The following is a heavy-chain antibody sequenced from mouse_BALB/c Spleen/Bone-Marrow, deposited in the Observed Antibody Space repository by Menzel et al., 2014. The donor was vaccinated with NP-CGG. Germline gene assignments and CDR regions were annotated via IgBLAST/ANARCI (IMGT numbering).Heavy chain of an antibody. CDR3: ARSSSYDYDVGFAY. CDR1: GYSITRDYA. CDR2: ISYSGST. V-gene: IGHV3-2*02. D-gene: IGHD2-4*01. Sequence: EVQLQQSGPGLVKPSQSLSLTCIATGYSITRDYAWNWIRQFPGNKLEWMGYISYSGSTTYNPSLENRNSITRDTSKNQFILQLNSVTTEDTATYYCARSSSYDYDVGFAYWGQGTLVTVSA. J-gene: IGHJ3*01.